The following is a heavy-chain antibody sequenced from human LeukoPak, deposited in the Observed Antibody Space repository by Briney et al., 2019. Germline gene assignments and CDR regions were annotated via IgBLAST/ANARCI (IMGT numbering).Heavy chain of an antibody. CDR1: GGSISSGSYY. CDR3: ARRFHTRGWFGELFHLNYMDV. V-gene: IGHV4-61*02. J-gene: IGHJ6*03. CDR2: IYTSGST. D-gene: IGHD3-10*01. Sequence: SETLSLTCTVSGGSISSGSYYWSWIRQPAGKGLEWIGRIYTSGSTNYNPSLKSRVTISVDTSKNQFSLKLSSVTAADTAVYYCARRFHTRGWFGELFHLNYMDVWGKGTTVTISS.